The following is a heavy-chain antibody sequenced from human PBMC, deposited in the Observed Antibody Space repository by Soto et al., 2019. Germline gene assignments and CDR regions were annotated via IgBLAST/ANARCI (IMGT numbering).Heavy chain of an antibody. V-gene: IGHV4-59*02. CDR2: MHYTGFS. CDR1: GDSVTSHY. D-gene: IGHD6-13*01. J-gene: IGHJ4*02. Sequence: PSETLSLTCSFSGDSVTSHYFTWIRQSPEKGLEWIGYMHYTGFSHYNPSLKSRLTISVDKSKNQFTLQLTSVTVADTAVYYYATSYGKAWYTFWGQGTQVTVSS. CDR3: ATSYGKAWYTF.